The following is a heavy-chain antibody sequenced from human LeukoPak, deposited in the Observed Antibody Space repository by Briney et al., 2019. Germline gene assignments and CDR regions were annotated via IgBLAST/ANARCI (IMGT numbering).Heavy chain of an antibody. J-gene: IGHJ5*02. CDR2: IYPGDSDT. V-gene: IGHV5-51*01. CDR3: ARTRIGPLENEQLGSENWFDP. Sequence: GESLKISCKGSGYSFTSYWIGWVRQMPGKGLEWMGIIYPGDSDTRYSPSFQGQVTISADKSISTAYLQWSSLKASDTAMYYCARTRIGPLENEQLGSENWFDPWGQGTLVTVSS. CDR1: GYSFTSYW. D-gene: IGHD6-6*01.